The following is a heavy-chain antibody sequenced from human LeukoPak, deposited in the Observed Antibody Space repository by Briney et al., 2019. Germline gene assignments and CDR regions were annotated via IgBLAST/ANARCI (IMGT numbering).Heavy chain of an antibody. CDR2: IYYSGST. CDR3: SSAYSGYGFFAY. D-gene: IGHD5-12*01. V-gene: IGHV4-39*07. CDR1: GGSISSSSYY. J-gene: IGHJ4*02. Sequence: PSETLSLTCTVSGGSISSSSYYWGWIRQPPGKGLEWIGSIYYSGSTYYNPSLKSRVTISLDTSKNQFSLKLSSVTAADTAVYYCSSAYSGYGFFAYWGPGTLVTVSS.